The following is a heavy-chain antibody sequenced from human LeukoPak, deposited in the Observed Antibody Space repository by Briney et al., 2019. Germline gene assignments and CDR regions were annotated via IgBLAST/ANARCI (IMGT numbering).Heavy chain of an antibody. D-gene: IGHD3-16*01. CDR1: GFSISDYY. J-gene: IGHJ4*02. Sequence: GGSLRLSCDASGFSISDYYMSWIRQSPGKGLEWISYITSGGASTNYADSVKGRFTISRDKARNSVALQLNSLRAEDTAVYYCTRQRRGTYYAFDSWGQGTLVTVSS. V-gene: IGHV3-11*01. CDR2: ITSGGAST. CDR3: TRQRRGTYYAFDS.